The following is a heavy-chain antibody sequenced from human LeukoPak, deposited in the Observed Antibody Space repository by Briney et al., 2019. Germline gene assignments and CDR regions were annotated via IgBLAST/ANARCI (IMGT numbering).Heavy chain of an antibody. CDR3: ARGGALYSSSWYYGSGFDP. D-gene: IGHD6-13*01. Sequence: SQTLSLTCAISGDSVSSNGVTWNWIRQSPSRGLEWLGRTYYRSTWYNDYAVSVRGRITVNPDTSKNQFSLQLNSVTPEDTAVYYCARGGALYSSSWYYGSGFDPWGQGTLVTVSS. J-gene: IGHJ5*02. V-gene: IGHV6-1*01. CDR2: TYYRSTWYN. CDR1: GDSVSSNGVT.